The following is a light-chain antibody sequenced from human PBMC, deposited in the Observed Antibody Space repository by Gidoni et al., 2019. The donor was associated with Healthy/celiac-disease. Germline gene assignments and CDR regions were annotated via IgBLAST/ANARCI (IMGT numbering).Light chain of an antibody. CDR3: QAGDSSTEV. CDR1: KLGDKY. J-gene: IGLJ2*01. CDR2: QDS. Sequence: SYELTQPPSVSVSPGQTASITCSGAKLGDKYACWYQQKPGQSPVLVIYQDSKRPSWIPELFSGSNYGNKATLTISGTQAMDEADYYCQAGDSSTEVFGGGTKLTVL. V-gene: IGLV3-1*01.